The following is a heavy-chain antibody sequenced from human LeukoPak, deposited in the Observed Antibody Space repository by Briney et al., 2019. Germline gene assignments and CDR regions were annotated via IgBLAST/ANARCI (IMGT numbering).Heavy chain of an antibody. CDR3: ARGTGEGYTYGRYYFDY. J-gene: IGHJ4*02. CDR1: RYTFTGYY. D-gene: IGHD5-18*01. V-gene: IGHV1-2*02. CDR2: INPNSGVA. Sequence: ASVKVSCKASRYTFTGYYMHWVRQAPGQGLEWMGWINPNSGVADYAQNFQGRVTMTRDTSISTAYVELSRLRSDDTAVYYCARGTGEGYTYGRYYFDYWGQGTLVTVSS.